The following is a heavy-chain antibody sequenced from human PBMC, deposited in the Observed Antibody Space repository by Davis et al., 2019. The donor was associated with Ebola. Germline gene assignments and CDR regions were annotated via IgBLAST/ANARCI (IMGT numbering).Heavy chain of an antibody. CDR3: AKDTSNIWFDI. CDR2: FGTSGDT. V-gene: IGHV3-23*01. J-gene: IGHJ3*02. CDR1: GFIFRSYV. D-gene: IGHD1-26*01. Sequence: GESLKISCAASGFIFRSYVMSWVRQAPGKGLEWVSTFGTSGDTYYADSVKGRFIISRDNSKNTLYLQMNGLRVDDTAIYYCAKDTSNIWFDIWGQGTMVTVSS.